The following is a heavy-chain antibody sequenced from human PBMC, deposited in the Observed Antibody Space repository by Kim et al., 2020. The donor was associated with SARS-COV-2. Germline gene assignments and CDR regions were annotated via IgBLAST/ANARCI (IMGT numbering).Heavy chain of an antibody. CDR2: IYYSGDT. CDR3: ARERGIKAFDI. J-gene: IGHJ3*02. D-gene: IGHD1-20*01. Sequence: SETLSLTCTVSGGSISNNYWSWIRQPPGKGLEWIAYIYYSGDTSSNPSLKSRVTISEDTSKNQFSLKLSSVTAADTAIYYCARERGIKAFDIWGQGTMVTVSS. CDR1: GGSISNNY. V-gene: IGHV4-59*01.